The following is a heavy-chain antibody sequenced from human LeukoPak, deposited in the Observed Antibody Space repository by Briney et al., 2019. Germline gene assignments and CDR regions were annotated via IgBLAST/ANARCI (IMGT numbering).Heavy chain of an antibody. CDR3: ARPRLTDDYSFDY. D-gene: IGHD4-11*01. CDR1: GGTFSSYA. Sequence: SVKVSCEASGGTFSSYAISWVRQAPGQGLEWMGGIIPIFGTANYAQKFQGRVTITADESTSTAYMELSSLRSEDTAVYYCARPRLTDDYSFDYWGLGTLVTVSS. V-gene: IGHV1-69*13. CDR2: IIPIFGTA. J-gene: IGHJ4*02.